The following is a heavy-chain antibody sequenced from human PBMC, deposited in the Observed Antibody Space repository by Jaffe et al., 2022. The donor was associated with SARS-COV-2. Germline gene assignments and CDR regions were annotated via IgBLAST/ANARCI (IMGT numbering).Heavy chain of an antibody. D-gene: IGHD6-19*01. Sequence: EVQLVESGGGLVEPGGSLTLSCTASGFTFTNAWMSWVRQAPGKGLEWVGRIESITDGGTIKYAAPVKGRMNISRDDSNDTLYLHLNTMKPEDTAVYYCTRDDGWGMDVWGQGATVTVSS. CDR3: TRDDGWGMDV. CDR2: IESITDGGTI. J-gene: IGHJ6*02. CDR1: GFTFTNAW. V-gene: IGHV3-15*06.